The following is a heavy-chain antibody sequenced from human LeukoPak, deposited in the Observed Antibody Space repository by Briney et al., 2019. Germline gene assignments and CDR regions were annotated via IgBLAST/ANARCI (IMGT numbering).Heavy chain of an antibody. CDR2: IYHSGST. CDR3: ARQGGGVIVPAALIY. V-gene: IGHV4-38-2*01. J-gene: IGHJ4*02. D-gene: IGHD2-2*01. Sequence: SETLSLTCAVSGYSISSGYYWGWIRQPPGKGLEWIGSIYHSGSTYYNPSLKSRVTISVDTSKNQFSLKLSSVTAADTAVYYCARQGGGVIVPAALIYWGQGTLVTVSS. CDR1: GYSISSGYY.